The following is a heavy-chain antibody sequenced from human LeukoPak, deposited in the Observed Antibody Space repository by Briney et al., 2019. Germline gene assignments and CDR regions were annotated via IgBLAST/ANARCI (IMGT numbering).Heavy chain of an antibody. Sequence: PGGSLRLSCAASGFTFSSYAMSWVRQAPGKGLEWVSAISGSGGSTYYADSVKGRFTISRDNSKNTLYLQMNSLRAEDTAVYYCAKDISSGWYLYPYDYWGQGTLVTVSS. CDR1: GFTFSSYA. D-gene: IGHD6-19*01. J-gene: IGHJ4*02. CDR3: AKDISSGWYLYPYDY. CDR2: ISGSGGST. V-gene: IGHV3-23*01.